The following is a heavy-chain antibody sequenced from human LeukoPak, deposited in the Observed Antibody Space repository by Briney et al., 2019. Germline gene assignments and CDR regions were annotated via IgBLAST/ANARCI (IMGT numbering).Heavy chain of an antibody. V-gene: IGHV3-7*01. J-gene: IGHJ6*03. CDR1: GFTFSSYW. CDR2: IKQDGSEK. Sequence: PGGSLRLSCAASGFTFSSYWMSWVRQAPGKGLEWVANIKQDGSEKYYVDSVKGRFTISRDNAKNSLYLQMNSLRAEDTAVYYCARDPYSGNYGAYYYYVDVWGKGTTVTISS. CDR3: ARDPYSGNYGAYYYYVDV. D-gene: IGHD1-26*01.